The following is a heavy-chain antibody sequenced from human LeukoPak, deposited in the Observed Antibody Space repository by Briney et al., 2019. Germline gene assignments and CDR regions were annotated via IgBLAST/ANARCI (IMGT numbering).Heavy chain of an antibody. CDR1: GFTFSTYA. CDR2: ISGSADST. Sequence: GGSLRLSCAASGFTFSTYAMSWVRQAPGKGLEWVSAISGSADSTYYADSVKGRFTISRDNSKNTLYLQMNSLRAEDTAVYFCAKEGYDSSGYQFDYWGQGTLVTVSS. CDR3: AKEGYDSSGYQFDY. J-gene: IGHJ4*02. D-gene: IGHD3-22*01. V-gene: IGHV3-23*01.